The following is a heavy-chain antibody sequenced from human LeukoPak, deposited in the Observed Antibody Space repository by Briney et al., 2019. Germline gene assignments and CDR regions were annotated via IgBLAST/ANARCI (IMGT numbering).Heavy chain of an antibody. D-gene: IGHD3-22*01. CDR3: ARRSPDSSGYYAHAFDI. CDR1: GGSISSYY. CDR2: IYTSGST. Sequence: SETLSLTCTVSGGSISSYYWSWIRQPPGKGLEWIGYIYTSGSTNYNPSLKRRVTISVDTSKNQFSLKLSSVTAADTAVYYCARRSPDSSGYYAHAFDIWGQGTMVTVSS. J-gene: IGHJ3*02. V-gene: IGHV4-4*09.